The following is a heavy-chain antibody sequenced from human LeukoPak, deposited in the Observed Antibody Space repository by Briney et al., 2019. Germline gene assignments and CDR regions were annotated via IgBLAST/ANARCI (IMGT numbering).Heavy chain of an antibody. CDR1: GGSISSYY. CDR3: ARGPTTGDLLRRFDP. Sequence: PSETLSLTCTVSGGSISSYYWSWIRQPAGKGREWIGRIYSRESTNYNPSLKRRVTMSVDTSKNQFSLTLSSVTATDTAVYYCARGPTTGDLLRRFDPWGQGTLVTVSS. D-gene: IGHD1-26*01. J-gene: IGHJ5*02. CDR2: IYSREST. V-gene: IGHV4-4*07.